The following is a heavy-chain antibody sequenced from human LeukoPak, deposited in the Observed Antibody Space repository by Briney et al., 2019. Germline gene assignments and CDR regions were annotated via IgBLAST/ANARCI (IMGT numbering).Heavy chain of an antibody. CDR1: GITFSSSG. Sequence: GGSLRLSCAASGITFSSSGMHWVRQAPGKGLQWVAVISSDGSNKYYADSVKGRFTISRDNSKSKLYLQMNSLRPEDTAVYYSAKGGDSSGTLAYWGQGTLVTVSS. CDR2: ISSDGSNK. V-gene: IGHV3-30*18. J-gene: IGHJ4*02. CDR3: AKGGDSSGTLAY. D-gene: IGHD3-22*01.